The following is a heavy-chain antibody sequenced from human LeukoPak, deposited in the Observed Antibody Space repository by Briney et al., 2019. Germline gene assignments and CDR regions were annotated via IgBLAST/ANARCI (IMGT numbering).Heavy chain of an antibody. D-gene: IGHD4-17*01. J-gene: IGHJ3*02. CDR2: ISYIGST. V-gene: IGHV4-59*01. CDR3: ARDPTTVTKGLDI. CDR1: GSSIGTYS. Sequence: SETLSLTCTVSGSSIGTYSWSWIRQPPGKGLEGIGYISYIGSTNYNPSLKSRVTISVDTSKNQFSLKLSSVTAADTAVYYCARDPTTVTKGLDIWGQGTMVTVSS.